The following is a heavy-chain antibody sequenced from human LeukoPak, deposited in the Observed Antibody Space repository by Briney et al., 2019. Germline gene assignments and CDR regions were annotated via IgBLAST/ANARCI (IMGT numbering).Heavy chain of an antibody. CDR3: ARDYYYDSSGYLNYAFDY. J-gene: IGHJ4*02. V-gene: IGHV1-18*01. Sequence: GASVTVSCKASGYTFTSYGISWVRQAPGQGLEWMGWISAYNGNTNYAQKLQGRVTMTTDTSTSTAYMELRSLRSDDTAVYYCARDYYYDSSGYLNYAFDYWGQGTLVTVSS. CDR1: GYTFTSYG. CDR2: ISAYNGNT. D-gene: IGHD3-22*01.